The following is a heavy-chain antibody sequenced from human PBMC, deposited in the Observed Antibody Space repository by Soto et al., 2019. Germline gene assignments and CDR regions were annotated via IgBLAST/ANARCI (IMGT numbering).Heavy chain of an antibody. J-gene: IGHJ4*02. V-gene: IGHV3-11*01. CDR3: ARDSVVGYSYTKSDY. CDR1: GFTFSDYY. CDR2: ISSSGSTI. Sequence: PGGSLRLSCAASGFTFSDYYMSWIRQAPGKGLEWVSYISSSGSTIYYADSVKGRFTISRDNAKNSLYLQMNSLRAEDTAVYYCARDSVVGYSYTKSDYWGQGTLVTVSS. D-gene: IGHD5-18*01.